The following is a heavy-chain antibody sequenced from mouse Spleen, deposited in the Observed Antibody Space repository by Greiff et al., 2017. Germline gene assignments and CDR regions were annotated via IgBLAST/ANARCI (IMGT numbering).Heavy chain of an antibody. CDR1: GFTFSSYA. J-gene: IGHJ4*01. V-gene: IGHV5-9-1*01. Sequence: EVKLEESGGGLVKPGGSLKLSCAASGFTFSSYAMSWVRQTPEKRLEWVATISSGGSYTYYPDSVKGRFTISRDNAKNTLYLQMSSLRSEDTAMYYCARREFTYYAMDYWGQGTSVTVSS. CDR2: ISSGGSYT. CDR3: ARREFTYYAMDY.